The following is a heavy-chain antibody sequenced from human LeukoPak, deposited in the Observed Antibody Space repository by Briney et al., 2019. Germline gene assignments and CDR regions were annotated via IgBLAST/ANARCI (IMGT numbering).Heavy chain of an antibody. Sequence: SETLSLTCTVSRYSISSGYYWVWIRQPPGKGLEWIGNIYHSGNTYYNPSLKSRVAMSVDTSKNQFSLKLSSVTAADTAVYYCARRPNTGTYYFDYWGQGTLVTVSS. CDR3: ARRPNTGTYYFDY. V-gene: IGHV4-38-2*02. CDR1: RYSISSGYY. J-gene: IGHJ4*02. D-gene: IGHD6-13*01. CDR2: IYHSGNT.